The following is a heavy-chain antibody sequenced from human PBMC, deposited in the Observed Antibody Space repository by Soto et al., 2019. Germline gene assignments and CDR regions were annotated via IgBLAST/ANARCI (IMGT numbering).Heavy chain of an antibody. V-gene: IGHV5-51*01. D-gene: IGHD6-13*01. CDR2: IYPGDSVT. CDR1: GYSFTSYW. Sequence: GESLKISCKGSGYSFTSYWIGWVRQMPGKGLEWMEIIYPGDSVTRYSPSFQGQVTISADKSISTAYLQWSSLKASDTAMYYCARTSAGGKYYYGMDVWGQGTTVTVSS. J-gene: IGHJ6*02. CDR3: ARTSAGGKYYYGMDV.